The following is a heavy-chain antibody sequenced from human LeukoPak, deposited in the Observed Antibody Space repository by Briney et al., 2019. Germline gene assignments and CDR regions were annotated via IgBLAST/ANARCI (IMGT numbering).Heavy chain of an antibody. D-gene: IGHD3-22*01. Sequence: SVKVSCKASGCTFSSYAINWVRQAPGQGLEWTGGIIPIFGTANYAQKFQGRVTITADESTSTAYMELSSLRSEDTAVYYCARDGALDYYDSSGYGYWGQGTLVTVSS. CDR2: IIPIFGTA. CDR1: GCTFSSYA. J-gene: IGHJ4*02. V-gene: IGHV1-69*01. CDR3: ARDGALDYYDSSGYGY.